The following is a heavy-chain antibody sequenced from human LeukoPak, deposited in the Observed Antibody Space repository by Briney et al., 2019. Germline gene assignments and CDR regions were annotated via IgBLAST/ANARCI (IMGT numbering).Heavy chain of an antibody. D-gene: IGHD6-19*01. CDR2: INSDGRST. J-gene: IGHJ4*02. V-gene: IGHV3-74*01. Sequence: PGGSLRLSCTASGFTFSSYWMHWVRQVPGKGLVWVSRINSDGRSTSYADSVKGRFTISRDNAKNTLYLQMNSLRTEDTAVYYCAKELTRPNRPVAGLNYWGQGTLVTVSS. CDR3: AKELTRPNRPVAGLNY. CDR1: GFTFSSYW.